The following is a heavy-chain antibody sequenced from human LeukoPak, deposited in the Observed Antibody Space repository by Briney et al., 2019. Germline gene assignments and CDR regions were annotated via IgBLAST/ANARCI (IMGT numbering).Heavy chain of an antibody. V-gene: IGHV4-34*01. J-gene: IGHJ3*02. CDR3: ARVVSPSRRYNWNYISALDI. D-gene: IGHD1-7*01. CDR1: GGSFSGYY. CDR2: INHSGST. Sequence: TSETLSLTCAVYGGSFSGYYWSWIRQPPGKGLEWIGEINHSGSTNYNPSLKSRVTISVDTSKNQFSLKLSSVTAADTAVYYCARVVSPSRRYNWNYISALDIWGQGTMVTVSS.